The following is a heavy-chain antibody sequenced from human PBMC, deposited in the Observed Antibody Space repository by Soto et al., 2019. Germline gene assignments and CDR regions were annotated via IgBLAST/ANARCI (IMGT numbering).Heavy chain of an antibody. Sequence: QVQLVESGGGVVQPGRSLRLSCVASGFTFSSYGMHWVRQAPGKGLEWVAIISYDGSNTYYADSVKGRFTISRDNSKNTPYLQMNSLRAEDTSVYYCAKEGGLSGSHYIASSYYFDYWGQGALVTVSS. D-gene: IGHD1-26*01. CDR2: ISYDGSNT. CDR3: AKEGGLSGSHYIASSYYFDY. CDR1: GFTFSSYG. V-gene: IGHV3-30*18. J-gene: IGHJ4*02.